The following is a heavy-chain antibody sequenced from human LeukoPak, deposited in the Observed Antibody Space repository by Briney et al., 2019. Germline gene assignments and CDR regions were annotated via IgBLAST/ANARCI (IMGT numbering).Heavy chain of an antibody. CDR2: ISGSGGST. J-gene: IGHJ4*02. V-gene: IGHV3-23*01. CDR1: GFTISSYV. CDR3: AKESSSGYFN. Sequence: GGSLRLSCAASGFTISSYVMNWVRQAPGKGLEWVSTISGSGGSTYYADSVKGRFTISRDNSKNTLYLEMNSLRAEDTAIYYCAKESSSGYFNWGQGTLVSVSS. D-gene: IGHD3-22*01.